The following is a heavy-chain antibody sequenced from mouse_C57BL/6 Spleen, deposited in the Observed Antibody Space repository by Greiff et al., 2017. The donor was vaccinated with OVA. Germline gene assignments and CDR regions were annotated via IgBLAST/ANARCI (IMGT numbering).Heavy chain of an antibody. V-gene: IGHV5-17*01. CDR2: ISSGSSTI. CDR3: ARGDIYCCYSFAY. J-gene: IGHJ3*01. D-gene: IGHD2-12*01. Sequence: EVHLVESGGGLVKPGGSLKLSCAASGFTFSDYGMHWVRQAPEKGLEWVAYISSGSSTIYYADTVKGRFTISRDNANNTLFLQLTSLRSEDTAMYYCARGDIYCCYSFAYWGQGTLVTVSA. CDR1: GFTFSDYG.